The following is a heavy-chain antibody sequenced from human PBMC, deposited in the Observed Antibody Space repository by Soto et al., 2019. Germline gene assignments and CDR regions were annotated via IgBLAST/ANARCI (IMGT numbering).Heavy chain of an antibody. CDR3: ASWWAIKGYFTY. D-gene: IGHD2-15*01. V-gene: IGHV4-4*02. Sequence: SETLSLTCAISGGSVSSSYWWTWVRQAPGKGLEWIGYIYHNGSTNYNPSLKSRVTISVDTSKNQFSLKLSSVTAGDTAVYYCASWWAIKGYFTYWGQGSLVTVSS. CDR2: IYHNGST. CDR1: GGSVSSSYW. J-gene: IGHJ4*02.